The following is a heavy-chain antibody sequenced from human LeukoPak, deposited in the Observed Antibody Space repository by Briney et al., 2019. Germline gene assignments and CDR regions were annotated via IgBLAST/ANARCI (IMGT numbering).Heavy chain of an antibody. D-gene: IGHD3-10*01. Sequence: PSETLSLTCAVYGGSFSGYYWSWIRQPPGKGLEWIGEINHSGSTNYNPSLKSRVTISVDTSKNQFSLKLSSVTAADTAVYYCARRRSPSLMVRPQYYFDYWGQGTLVTVSS. CDR1: GGSFSGYY. V-gene: IGHV4-34*01. CDR2: INHSGST. J-gene: IGHJ4*02. CDR3: ARRRSPSLMVRPQYYFDY.